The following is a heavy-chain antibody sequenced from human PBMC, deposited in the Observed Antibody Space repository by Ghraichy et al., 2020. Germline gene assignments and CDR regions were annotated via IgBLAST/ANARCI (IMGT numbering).Heavy chain of an antibody. V-gene: IGHV4-34*01. CDR1: GGSFSGYY. CDR3: ARGKLFYRHFQH. Sequence: SETLSLTCAVYGGSFSGYYWSWIRQPPGKGLEWIGEINHSGSTNYNPSLKSRVTISVDTSKNQFSLKLSSVTAADTAVYYCARGKLFYRHFQHWGQGTLVTVSS. CDR2: INHSGST. J-gene: IGHJ1*01. D-gene: IGHD3-9*01.